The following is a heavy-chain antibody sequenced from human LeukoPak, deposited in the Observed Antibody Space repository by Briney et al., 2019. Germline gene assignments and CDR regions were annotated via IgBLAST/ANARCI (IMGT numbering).Heavy chain of an antibody. CDR2: IYYSGST. Sequence: SETLSLTCTASGGSISGYYWSWIRQPPGKGLEYIAYIYYSGSTNYNASLKSRVTISVDTSKNQFSLQLSSVTASDTAIYYCARHSHPDSTSWFWDYWGQGTLVTVSS. CDR3: ARHSHPDSTSWFWDY. D-gene: IGHD6-13*01. V-gene: IGHV4-59*08. CDR1: GGSISGYY. J-gene: IGHJ4*02.